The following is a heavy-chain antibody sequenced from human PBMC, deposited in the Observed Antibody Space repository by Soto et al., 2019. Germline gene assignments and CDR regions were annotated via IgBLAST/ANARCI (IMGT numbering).Heavy chain of an antibody. D-gene: IGHD3-16*01. Sequence: ASVKVSCKTSGYNFIGFYIHWVRQAPGQGLKWMGWINPNSGATLYAQKFQDRVTMTRDTSVSTVYMDLNSLTSDDTAFYYCARGGMLAFGEKLSDPLGQGTRGTVSS. CDR2: INPNSGAT. V-gene: IGHV1-2*02. J-gene: IGHJ5*02. CDR1: GYNFIGFY. CDR3: ARGGMLAFGEKLSDP.